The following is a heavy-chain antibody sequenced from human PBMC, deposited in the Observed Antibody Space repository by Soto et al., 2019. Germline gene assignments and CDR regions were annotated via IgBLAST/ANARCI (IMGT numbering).Heavy chain of an antibody. V-gene: IGHV1-2*04. J-gene: IGHJ5*02. CDR2: INPNSGGT. CDR1: GYTFTGYY. Sequence: ASVKVSCKASGYTFTGYYMHWVRQAPGQGLEWMGWINPNSGGTNYAQKLQGWVTMTRDTSISTAYMELSRLRSDDTAVYYCARGYCSSTSCHPRYNWFDPWGQGTLVTVSS. D-gene: IGHD2-2*01. CDR3: ARGYCSSTSCHPRYNWFDP.